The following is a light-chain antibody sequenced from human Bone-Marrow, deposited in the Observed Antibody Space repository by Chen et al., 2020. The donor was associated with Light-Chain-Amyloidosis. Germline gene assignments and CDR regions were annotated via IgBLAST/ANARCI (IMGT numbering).Light chain of an antibody. CDR2: EDD. CDR1: SGSIATNY. J-gene: IGLJ3*02. Sequence: NFMLTQPHSVSESLGKTVIISCTRSSGSIATNYVQWYQQRPGSSPTTVIYEDDQRPSGVPDQFSGSIDRSSNSASLTSSGLKTEDEADYYCQSYQGSSQGVFGGGTKLTVL. CDR3: QSYQGSSQGV. V-gene: IGLV6-57*01.